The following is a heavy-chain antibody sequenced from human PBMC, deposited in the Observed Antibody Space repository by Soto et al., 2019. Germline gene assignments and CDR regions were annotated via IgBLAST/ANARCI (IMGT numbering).Heavy chain of an antibody. V-gene: IGHV4-59*01. CDR3: ARSGWIQLWPAMDV. CDR2: IYYSGST. Sequence: SLTCTVSGGSISSYYWSWIRQPPGKGLEWIGYIYYSGSTNYNPSLKSRVTISVDTSKNQFSLKLSSVTAADTAVYYCARSGWIQLWPAMDVWGQGTTVTVSS. J-gene: IGHJ6*02. D-gene: IGHD5-18*01. CDR1: GGSISSYY.